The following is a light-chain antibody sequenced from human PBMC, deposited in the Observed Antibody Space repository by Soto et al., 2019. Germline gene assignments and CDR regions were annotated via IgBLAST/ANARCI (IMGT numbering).Light chain of an antibody. CDR1: QSVSSN. CDR2: GAS. V-gene: IGKV3-15*01. Sequence: EIVMTQSPATLSVSPGERATLSCRASQSVSSNLAWYQQKPGQAPRLLIYGASTSATGIPARCSGSCSGTEFLLSMISLQSEDFAVYYCQQYNNWWAFGQGTKVDIK. CDR3: QQYNNWWA. J-gene: IGKJ1*01.